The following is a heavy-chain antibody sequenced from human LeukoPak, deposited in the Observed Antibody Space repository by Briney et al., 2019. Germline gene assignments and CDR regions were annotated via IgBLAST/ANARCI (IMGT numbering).Heavy chain of an antibody. CDR1: GGSFSGYY. J-gene: IGHJ4*02. Sequence: SETLSLTCAVYGGSFSGYYWSWIRQPPGKGLEWIGEINHSGSTNYNPSLKSRVTISVDTSKNQFSLKLSSVTAADTAVYYCARTRIYSGSYFYWGQGTLVTVSS. D-gene: IGHD1-26*01. CDR3: ARTRIYSGSYFY. CDR2: INHSGST. V-gene: IGHV4-34*01.